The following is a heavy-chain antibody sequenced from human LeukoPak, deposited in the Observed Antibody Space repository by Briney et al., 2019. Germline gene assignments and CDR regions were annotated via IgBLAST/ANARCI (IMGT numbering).Heavy chain of an antibody. CDR3: ARTAYYYDSSGYSRGYFDL. D-gene: IGHD3-22*01. J-gene: IGHJ2*01. CDR1: GYSISSGYY. Sequence: SETLSLTCTVSGYSISSGYYWGWIRQPPGKGLEWIGSIYHSGSAYYNPSLKSRVTISVDTSKNQFSLKLSSVTAADTAVYYCARTAYYYDSSGYSRGYFDLWGRGTLVTVSS. CDR2: IYHSGSA. V-gene: IGHV4-38-2*02.